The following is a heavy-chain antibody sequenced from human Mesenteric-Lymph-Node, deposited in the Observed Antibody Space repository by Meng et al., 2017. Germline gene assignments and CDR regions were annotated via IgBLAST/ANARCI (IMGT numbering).Heavy chain of an antibody. D-gene: IGHD3-10*01. CDR3: ARASYGSGSPLGESWFDP. Sequence: QVQLQESGPGLVKPSGTLSLPCAVSGGSISSSNWWSWVRQPPGKGLEWIGEIYHSGSTNYNPSLKSRVTISVDKSKNQFSLKLSSATAADTAVYYCARASYGSGSPLGESWFDPWGQGTLVTVSS. J-gene: IGHJ5*02. V-gene: IGHV4-4*02. CDR2: IYHSGST. CDR1: GGSISSSNW.